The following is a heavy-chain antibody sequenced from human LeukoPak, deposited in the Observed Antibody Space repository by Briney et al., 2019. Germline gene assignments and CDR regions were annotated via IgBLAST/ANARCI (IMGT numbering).Heavy chain of an antibody. CDR2: IFYTGST. V-gene: IGHV4-59*08. Sequence: SETLSLTCTVSGGSTSSYYWTWIRQPPGKGLEWIGYIFYTGSTNYNPSFKSRVTMSVDTSNNQFSLKLTSVTAADTAVYYCARRAVPTWYFDLWGRGTLVTVSS. CDR1: GGSTSSYY. CDR3: ARRAVPTWYFDL. J-gene: IGHJ2*01. D-gene: IGHD4-17*01.